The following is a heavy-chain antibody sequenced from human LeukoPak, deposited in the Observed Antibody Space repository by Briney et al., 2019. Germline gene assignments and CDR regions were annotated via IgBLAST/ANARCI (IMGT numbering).Heavy chain of an antibody. Sequence: ASVKVSCKASGFTFTSSAVQWVRQARGQRLEWIGWIVVGSGNTNYAQKFQERVTITRDMSTSTAYMELSSLRSEDTAVYYCAADAHQLNIAAAPWGYYYYMDVWGKGTTVTVSS. V-gene: IGHV1-58*01. CDR1: GFTFTSSA. J-gene: IGHJ6*03. CDR3: AADAHQLNIAAAPWGYYYYMDV. CDR2: IVVGSGNT. D-gene: IGHD6-13*01.